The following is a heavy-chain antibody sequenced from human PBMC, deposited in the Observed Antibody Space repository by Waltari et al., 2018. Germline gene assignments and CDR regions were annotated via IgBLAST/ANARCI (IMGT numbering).Heavy chain of an antibody. D-gene: IGHD6-19*01. CDR1: GGSFSGYY. J-gene: IGHJ4*02. V-gene: IGHV4-34*01. CDR3: ARTDSSGWYEIPLDY. Sequence: QVQLQQWGAGLLKPSETLSLTCAVYGGSFSGYYWSWIRQPPGKGLEWIGEINHMGSPNSNPALKGRVTIAVDTSKNQFSLKRSSVTAADTAVYYCARTDSSGWYEIPLDYWGQGTLVTVSS. CDR2: INHMGSP.